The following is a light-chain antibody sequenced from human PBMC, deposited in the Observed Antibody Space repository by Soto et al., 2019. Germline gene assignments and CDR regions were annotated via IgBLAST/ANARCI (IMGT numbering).Light chain of an antibody. CDR1: QSVSSN. V-gene: IGKV3-11*01. CDR3: QQRSNWPTWT. CDR2: DAS. Sequence: EIVMTQSPATLSVSPGERATLSCRASQSVSSNLAWYQQKPGQAPRLLIYDASNRATGIPARFSGSGSGTDFTLTTSSLEPEDFAVYYCQQRSNWPTWTFGQGTKVDI. J-gene: IGKJ1*01.